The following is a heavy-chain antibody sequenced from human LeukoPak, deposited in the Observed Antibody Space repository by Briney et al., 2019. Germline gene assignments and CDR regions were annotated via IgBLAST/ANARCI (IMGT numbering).Heavy chain of an antibody. CDR1: VYTFTSYG. CDR3: ARDRSYPPQLLRDYYYYMDV. CDR2: ISAYNGNT. V-gene: IGHV1-18*01. J-gene: IGHJ6*03. D-gene: IGHD2-15*01. Sequence: ASVKVSCEASVYTFTSYGISWVRQAPGQGLEWMGWISAYNGNTNYAQKLQGRVTMTTDTSTSTAYMELRSLRSDDTAVYYCARDRSYPPQLLRDYYYYMDVWGKGTTVTVSS.